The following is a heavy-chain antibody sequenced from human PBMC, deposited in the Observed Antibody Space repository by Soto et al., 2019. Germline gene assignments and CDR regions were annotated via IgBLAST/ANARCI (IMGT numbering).Heavy chain of an antibody. CDR1: GFTFSNYA. CDR3: AKVPVGATGRFDY. J-gene: IGHJ4*02. V-gene: IGHV3-23*01. D-gene: IGHD1-26*01. CDR2: ISGSGGST. Sequence: GGSLRLACAGSGFTFSNYAMSWVRQAPGKGLAWVSAISGSGGSTYYADSVKGRFTISRDNSKNTLYLQMNSLRAEDTALYYCAKVPVGATGRFDYWGQGTLVTVSS.